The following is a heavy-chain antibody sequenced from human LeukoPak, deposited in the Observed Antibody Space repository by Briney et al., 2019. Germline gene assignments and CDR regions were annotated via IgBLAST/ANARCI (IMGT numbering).Heavy chain of an antibody. V-gene: IGHV5-51*01. D-gene: IGHD2-2*01. J-gene: IGHJ4*02. CDR3: ARHPYCSSTSCYPYYFDY. CDR1: GYSFTSYW. CDR2: IYPGDSDT. Sequence: GESLKISCKDSGYSFTSYWIGWVRQMPGKGLEWMGIIYPGDSDTRYSPSFQGQVTMSVDKSINTAYLQWSSLKASDTAMYYCARHPYCSSTSCYPYYFDYWGQGTLVTVSS.